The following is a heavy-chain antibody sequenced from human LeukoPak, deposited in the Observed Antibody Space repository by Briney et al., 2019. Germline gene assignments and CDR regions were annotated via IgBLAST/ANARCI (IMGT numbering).Heavy chain of an antibody. CDR2: IIPIFGTA. V-gene: IGHV1-69*05. CDR3: ARVPLGLGSNYYSEDY. CDR1: GYTFTGYY. J-gene: IGHJ4*02. Sequence: SVKVSCKASGYTFTGYYMHWVRQAPGQGLEWMGGIIPIFGTANYAQKFQGRVTITTDESTSTAYMELSSLRSEDTAVYYCARVPLGLGSNYYSEDYWGQGTLVTVSS. D-gene: IGHD3-10*01.